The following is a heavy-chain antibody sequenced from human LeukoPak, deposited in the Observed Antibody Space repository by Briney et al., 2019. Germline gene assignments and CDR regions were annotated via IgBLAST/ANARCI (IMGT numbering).Heavy chain of an antibody. CDR2: INPSGGST. J-gene: IGHJ6*04. CDR3: ARQAAMTPGNYYGMDV. V-gene: IGHV1-46*01. D-gene: IGHD5-18*01. Sequence: GASVKVSCKASGYTFTSYYMHWVRQAPGQGLEWMGIINPSGGSTSYAQKFQGRVTMTRDTSTSTVYMELSSLRSEDTAVHYCARQAAMTPGNYYGMDVWGKGTTVTVSS. CDR1: GYTFTSYY.